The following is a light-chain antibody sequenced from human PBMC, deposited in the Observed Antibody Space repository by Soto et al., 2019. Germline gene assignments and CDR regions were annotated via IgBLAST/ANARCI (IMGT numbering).Light chain of an antibody. Sequence: EIVLTQSPGTLSLSLGERATLSCRASQSVSSSYLAWYQQKPGQAPRLLIYGASSRATGIPDRFSGSVSGTGFTLTISRLEPEDFAVYYCQQYGSSPPWTFGQGTKVEIK. CDR1: QSVSSSY. J-gene: IGKJ1*01. CDR2: GAS. CDR3: QQYGSSPPWT. V-gene: IGKV3-20*01.